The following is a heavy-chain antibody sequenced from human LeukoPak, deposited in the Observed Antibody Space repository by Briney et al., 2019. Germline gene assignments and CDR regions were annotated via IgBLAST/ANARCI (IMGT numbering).Heavy chain of an antibody. J-gene: IGHJ4*02. CDR3: AKDAGGGYGDYPYYFDY. D-gene: IGHD4-17*01. CDR2: ISGGGGTI. CDR1: GFTFSDYY. V-gene: IGHV3-11*04. Sequence: GGSLRLSCAASGFTFSDYYMSWIRQAPGKGLEWVSYISGGGGTIYYADSVKGRFTISRDNSKNTLYLQMNSLRAEDTAVYYCAKDAGGGYGDYPYYFDYWGQGTLVTVSS.